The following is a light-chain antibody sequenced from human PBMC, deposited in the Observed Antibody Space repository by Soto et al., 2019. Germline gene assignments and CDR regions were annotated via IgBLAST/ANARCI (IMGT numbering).Light chain of an antibody. V-gene: IGLV2-8*01. Sequence: QSALTQPPSASGSPGQSVTISCTGTSSDVGYYNYVSWYQQHPGKAPKLILYEVSKRPSGVPDRFSGSKSGNTASLTVSGLQAEDEADYFCSSFAGNNNLVFGGGTKLTVL. J-gene: IGLJ3*02. CDR1: SSDVGYYNY. CDR2: EVS. CDR3: SSFAGNNNLV.